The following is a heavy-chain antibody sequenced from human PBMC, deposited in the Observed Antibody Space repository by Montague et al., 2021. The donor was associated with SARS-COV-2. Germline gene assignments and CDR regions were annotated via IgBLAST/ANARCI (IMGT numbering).Heavy chain of an antibody. CDR2: VYYSGTT. Sequence: SETLSLTCSVSGVSVNSGSHYWSWIRQPPGKGLEWIGYVYYSGTTKYNPSLQSRVSISLDTSNNQFSLGLRSVTSADSAVYFCAREARGYSYGVFPGFDYWGLGVLVTVSS. D-gene: IGHD5-18*01. CDR1: GVSVNSGSHY. CDR3: AREARGYSYGVFPGFDY. J-gene: IGHJ4*02. V-gene: IGHV4-61*01.